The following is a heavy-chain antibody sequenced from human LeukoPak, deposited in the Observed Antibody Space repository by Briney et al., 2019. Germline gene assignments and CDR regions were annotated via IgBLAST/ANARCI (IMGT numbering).Heavy chain of an antibody. CDR1: GGTFSSHA. V-gene: IGHV1-69*13. CDR3: ARWGSSGYPYYFDY. J-gene: IGHJ4*02. CDR2: IIPIFGTA. D-gene: IGHD3-22*01. Sequence: SVTVSCKASGGTFSSHAISWVRQAPGQGPEWMGGIIPIFGTANYAQKFQGRVTITADESTSTAYMELSSLRSEDTAVYYCARWGSSGYPYYFDYWGQGTLVTVSS.